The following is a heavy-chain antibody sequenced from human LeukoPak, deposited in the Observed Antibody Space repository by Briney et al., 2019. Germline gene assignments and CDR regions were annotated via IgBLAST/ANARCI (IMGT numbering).Heavy chain of an antibody. Sequence: PGGSLRLSCAASGFVVSSSYMSWVRQTPVKGLEWLSALHAGGNTFFADSVRGRITISRDNSKNTLYLQMNSLRAEDTAVYYCARDGYCGGDCYPDSFDTWGQGTMVTVSS. J-gene: IGHJ3*02. CDR1: GFVVSSSY. D-gene: IGHD2-21*02. CDR3: ARDGYCGGDCYPDSFDT. CDR2: LHAGGNT. V-gene: IGHV3-53*01.